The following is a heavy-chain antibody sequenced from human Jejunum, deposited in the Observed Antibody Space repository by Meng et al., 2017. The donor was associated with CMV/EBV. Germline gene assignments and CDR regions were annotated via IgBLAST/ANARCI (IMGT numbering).Heavy chain of an antibody. CDR2: TNTDSGNT. Sequence: QVQLVQSGSELKKPGXAVKVSCKASGYTFASYAITWVRQAPGHGPEWMGWTNTDSGNTNYAEKFQGRVTMTTDTSTSTAYMELRSLRSDDTAVYYCARIASGGNYFDYGAHGTLVTVSS. J-gene: IGHJ4*01. V-gene: IGHV1-18*01. CDR1: GYTFASYA. CDR3: ARIASGGNYFDY. D-gene: IGHD4-23*01.